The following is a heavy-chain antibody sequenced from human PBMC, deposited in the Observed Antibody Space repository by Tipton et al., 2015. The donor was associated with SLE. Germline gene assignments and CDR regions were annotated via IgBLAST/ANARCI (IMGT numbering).Heavy chain of an antibody. Sequence: SLRLSCVASGFTLSNYWMSWVRQAPGRGLEWVANIKTDGSEKDYVDSVKGRFTISRDNSKNTLYLQMNSLRAEDTAVYYCATRRDGYNYGGFDIWGQGTMVTVSS. CDR3: ATRRDGYNYGGFDI. CDR2: IKTDGSEK. J-gene: IGHJ3*02. CDR1: GFTLSNYW. D-gene: IGHD5-24*01. V-gene: IGHV3-7*01.